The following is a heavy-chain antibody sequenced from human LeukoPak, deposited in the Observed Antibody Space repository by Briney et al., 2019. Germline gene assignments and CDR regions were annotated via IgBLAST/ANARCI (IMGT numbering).Heavy chain of an antibody. J-gene: IGHJ5*02. CDR3: ARERYYDSTNWFDP. Sequence: ASVKVSCKASGYTFTSYGISWVRQAPGQGLEWLGWISAYNGNTNYAQKLQGRVTMTTDTSTSTAYMELRSLRSDDTAVYYCARERYYDSTNWFDPWGQGTLVTVSS. CDR2: ISAYNGNT. V-gene: IGHV1-18*01. CDR1: GYTFTSYG. D-gene: IGHD3-3*01.